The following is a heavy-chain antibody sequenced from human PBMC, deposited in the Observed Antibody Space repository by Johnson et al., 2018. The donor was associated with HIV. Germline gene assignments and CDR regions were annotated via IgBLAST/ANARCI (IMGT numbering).Heavy chain of an antibody. V-gene: IGHV3-30-3*01. CDR2: ISYDGSNK. Sequence: QVQLVESGGGVVQPGRSLRLSCAASGFIFSSYAMHWVRQAPGKGLEWVAVISYDGSNKYYADSVKGRFTISRDNSKNTLYLQMNSLRAEDTAVYYCARDLLIAYCGGDCWDAFDIWGQGTMVTVSS. CDR3: ARDLLIAYCGGDCWDAFDI. CDR1: GFIFSSYA. D-gene: IGHD2-21*02. J-gene: IGHJ3*02.